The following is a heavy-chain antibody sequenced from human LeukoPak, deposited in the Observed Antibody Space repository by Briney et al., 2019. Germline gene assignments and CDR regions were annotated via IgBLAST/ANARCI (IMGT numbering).Heavy chain of an antibody. V-gene: IGHV4-59*10. CDR2: IYTSGST. Sequence: SETLSLTCAVYGGSFSGYYWSWIRQPAGKGLEWIGRIYTSGSTNYNPSPKSRVTMSVDTSKNQFSLKLSSVTAADTAVYYCARGDYYYDSRRFDYWGQGTLVTVSS. CDR1: GGSFSGYY. CDR3: ARGDYYYDSRRFDY. D-gene: IGHD3-22*01. J-gene: IGHJ4*02.